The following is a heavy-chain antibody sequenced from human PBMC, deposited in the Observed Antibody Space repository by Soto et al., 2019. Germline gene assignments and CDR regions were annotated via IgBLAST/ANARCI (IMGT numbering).Heavy chain of an antibody. CDR1: EVTFKSHG. CDR3: ARGPPGDCGGDCHPDY. V-gene: IGHV3-23*01. CDR2: ISSNGENT. Sequence: HPGGSLRLSCAASEVTFKSHGMSWVRRAPGKGLEWVSTISSNGENTHYADSVKGRFTISRDDSRNTVHLQMNSLRAEDTAIFYCARGPPGDCGGDCHPDYWGQGTLVTVSS. D-gene: IGHD2-21*02. J-gene: IGHJ4*02.